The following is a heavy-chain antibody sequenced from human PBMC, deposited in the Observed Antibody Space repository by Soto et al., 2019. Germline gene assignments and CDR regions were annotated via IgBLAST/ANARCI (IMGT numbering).Heavy chain of an antibody. Sequence: PGGSLRLSCAASGFTFSNAWMSWVRQAPGKGLEWVGRIKSKTDGGTTDYAAPVKGRFTISRDDSKNTLYLQMNSLKTEDTAVYYCTTGGCSGGSCYPFDYWGQGTLVTVSS. CDR1: GFTFSNAW. D-gene: IGHD2-15*01. J-gene: IGHJ4*02. V-gene: IGHV3-15*01. CDR2: IKSKTDGGTT. CDR3: TTGGCSGGSCYPFDY.